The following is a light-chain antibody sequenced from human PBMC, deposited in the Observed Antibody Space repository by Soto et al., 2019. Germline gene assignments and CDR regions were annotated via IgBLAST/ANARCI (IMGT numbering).Light chain of an antibody. Sequence: DIQMTQSPSTLSSSVGDRVTITCRASQSIISWLAWYQQKPGKAPKLLIYDASSLQRGVPSRSSASGPGTAFTLTISSLQPHDFATYYCQQYNSYWTFGQGNKVDI. CDR2: DAS. CDR1: QSIISW. J-gene: IGKJ1*01. V-gene: IGKV1-5*01. CDR3: QQYNSYWT.